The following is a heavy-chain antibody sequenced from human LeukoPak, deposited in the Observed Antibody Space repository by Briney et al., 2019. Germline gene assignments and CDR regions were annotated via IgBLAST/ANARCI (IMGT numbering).Heavy chain of an antibody. CDR1: GFTFDDYG. CDR3: ARAAGYSNYASPFDY. Sequence: VGSLRLSCAASGFTFDDYGRSWVRQAPGKGLEWFSGINWNGGSTGYADSVKGRFTIPRNNAKNSLYLQMNSLRAEDTALYYCARAAGYSNYASPFDYWGQGTLVTVSS. D-gene: IGHD4-11*01. CDR2: INWNGGST. V-gene: IGHV3-20*04. J-gene: IGHJ4*02.